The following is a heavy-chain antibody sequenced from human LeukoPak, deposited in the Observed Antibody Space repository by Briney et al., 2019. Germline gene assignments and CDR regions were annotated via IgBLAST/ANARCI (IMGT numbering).Heavy chain of an antibody. V-gene: IGHV4-39*07. CDR3: ARVGATTSLSWFGP. D-gene: IGHD1-26*01. J-gene: IGHJ5*02. CDR2: IYYSGST. CDR1: GGSISSSSYY. Sequence: PSETLSLTCTVSGGSISSSSYYWGWIRQPPGKGLEWIGSIYYSGSTYYNPSLKSRVTISVDTSKNQFSLKLSSVTASDTAVYYCARVGATTSLSWFGPWGQGTLVTVS.